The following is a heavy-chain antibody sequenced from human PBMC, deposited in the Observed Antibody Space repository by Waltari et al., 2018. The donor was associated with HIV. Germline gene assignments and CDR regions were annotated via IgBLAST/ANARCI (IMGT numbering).Heavy chain of an antibody. CDR2: IWYDGTNK. CDR1: GFTFSSSG. Sequence: QVQLVASGGGVVQPGRSLRLSCAASGFTFSSSGMHWVRQAPGKGLEGVAVIWYDGTNKYYADSVKGRFTISRDNSKNTLYLQMNSLRAEDTAVYYCARDRSEGGGYYYYGLDVWGQGTTVTVSS. V-gene: IGHV3-33*01. CDR3: ARDRSEGGGYYYYGLDV. D-gene: IGHD2-15*01. J-gene: IGHJ6*02.